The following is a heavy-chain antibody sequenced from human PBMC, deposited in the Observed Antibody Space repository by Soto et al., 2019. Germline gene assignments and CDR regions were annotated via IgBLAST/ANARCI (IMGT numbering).Heavy chain of an antibody. D-gene: IGHD2-15*01. CDR1: GFTFSCCW. Sequence: GGSLRLSCAASGFTFSCCWMSWVRQAPGKGLEWVANIKEDGSEKYYVDSVKGRFTISRDNAKNSLYLHMNSLRAEDTAVYYCARLRPGGYFDYWGQGTLVTVSS. CDR2: IKEDGSEK. CDR3: ARLRPGGYFDY. V-gene: IGHV3-7*05. J-gene: IGHJ4*02.